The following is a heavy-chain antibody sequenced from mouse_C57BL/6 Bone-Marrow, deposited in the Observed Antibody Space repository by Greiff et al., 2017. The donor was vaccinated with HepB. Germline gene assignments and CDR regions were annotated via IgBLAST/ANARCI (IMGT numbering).Heavy chain of an antibody. CDR3: ARGPPYGNYRGDAMDY. V-gene: IGHV1-78*01. J-gene: IGHJ4*01. CDR2: IYPRDGST. CDR1: GYTFTDHT. Sequence: VQLQQSDAELVKPGASVKISCKVSGYTFTDHTIHWMKQRPEQGLEWIGYIYPRDGSTKYNEKFKGKATLTAEKSSSTAYMQLNSLTSEDSAVYFCARGPPYGNYRGDAMDYWGQGTSVTVSS. D-gene: IGHD2-10*02.